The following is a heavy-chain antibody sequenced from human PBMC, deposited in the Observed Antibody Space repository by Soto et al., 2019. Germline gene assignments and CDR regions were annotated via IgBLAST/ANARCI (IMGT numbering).Heavy chain of an antibody. Sequence: GESLKISCQASGYSFTTYWISWVRQMPGKGLECMGRIDPTDSYTDYGPSFEGHVTMSVDRSINTAYLEWSSLKASDTSMYYCARWNSSGYYYRPDAFDIWGQGTMVTVSS. D-gene: IGHD3-22*01. CDR2: IDPTDSYT. V-gene: IGHV5-10-1*01. J-gene: IGHJ3*02. CDR1: GYSFTTYW. CDR3: ARWNSSGYYYRPDAFDI.